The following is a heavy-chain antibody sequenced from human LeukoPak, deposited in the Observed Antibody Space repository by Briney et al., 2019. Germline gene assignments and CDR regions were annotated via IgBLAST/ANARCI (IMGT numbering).Heavy chain of an antibody. Sequence: PGGSLRLSCAASGFAFSSYEMNWVRQAPGKGLEWVSYISSSGRTKFYADSVKGRFTISRDNAKNSLYLQMNSLRAEDTAVYYSAPTEDPWGQGTLVTVSS. CDR3: APTEDP. J-gene: IGHJ5*02. V-gene: IGHV3-48*03. CDR1: GFAFSSYE. CDR2: ISSSGRTK.